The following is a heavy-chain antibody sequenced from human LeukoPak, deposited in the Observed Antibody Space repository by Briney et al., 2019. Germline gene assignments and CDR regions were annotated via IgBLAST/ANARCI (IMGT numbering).Heavy chain of an antibody. V-gene: IGHV3-74*01. J-gene: IGHJ5*02. CDR2: ISSGGSST. D-gene: IGHD2-2*01. CDR1: GFTFSSYW. Sequence: GGSLRLSCAASGFTFSSYWMHWVRQAPGKGLVWVSCISSGGSSTSYADSVKGRFTISRDNAKNTLYLQMNSLRAEDTAVYYCAKDRHAPGRYCSSTSCLPFDPWGQGTLVTVSS. CDR3: AKDRHAPGRYCSSTSCLPFDP.